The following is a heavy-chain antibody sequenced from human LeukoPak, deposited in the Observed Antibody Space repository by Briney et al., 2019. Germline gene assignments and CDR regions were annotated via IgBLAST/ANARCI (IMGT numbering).Heavy chain of an antibody. V-gene: IGHV1-18*01. Sequence: ASVKVSCKASGYTFTSYGISWVRQAPGQGLEWMGWISAYNGNTNYAQKLQGRVTMTTDTSTSTAYMELRSLRSDDTAVYYCARDPPIYNWNPLSNWLDPWGQGTLVTVSS. CDR3: ARDPPIYNWNPLSNWLDP. CDR1: GYTFTSYG. J-gene: IGHJ5*02. CDR2: ISAYNGNT. D-gene: IGHD1-20*01.